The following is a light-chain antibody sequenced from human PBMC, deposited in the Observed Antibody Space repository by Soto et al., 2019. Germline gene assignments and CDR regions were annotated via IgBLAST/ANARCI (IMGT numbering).Light chain of an antibody. CDR1: QSLISSH. CDR3: QQYNDWPLT. V-gene: IGKV3-15*01. Sequence: EVVMTQSPATLSVSPGERATLSCRASQSLISSHLAWYQQKPGQTPRLLIYGASTMATGIPARFSGSGSGTEFTLTISSLQSEDFAVYYCQQYNDWPLTFGGGTKVEIK. CDR2: GAS. J-gene: IGKJ4*01.